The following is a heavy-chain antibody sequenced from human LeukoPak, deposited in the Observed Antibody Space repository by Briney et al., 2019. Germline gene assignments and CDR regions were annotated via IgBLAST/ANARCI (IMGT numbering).Heavy chain of an antibody. CDR2: IKRDGSET. J-gene: IGHJ4*02. D-gene: IGHD3-3*01. CDR3: ARGTYDYDY. V-gene: IGHV3-7*01. CDR1: GFTFSNYW. Sequence: GGSLRLSCAASGFTFSNYWMSWVRQAPGKGLEWVAIIKRDGSETYYVDSVKGRFTISRDNAKNSLYLQMNSLRAEDTAVYYCARGTYDYDYWGQGTLVTVSS.